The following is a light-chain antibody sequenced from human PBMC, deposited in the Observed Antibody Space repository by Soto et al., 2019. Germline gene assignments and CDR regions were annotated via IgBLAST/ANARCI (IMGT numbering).Light chain of an antibody. CDR2: AAS. J-gene: IGKJ4*01. Sequence: DIQMTQSPSSLSASVGDRVTITCRASQSISNYLNWYQQELGEAPKLLIYAASSLQSGVPSRFSGSGSGTDFTLTISGLQPEDSASYFCQQSMSAPLTFGGGTKVDIK. V-gene: IGKV1-39*01. CDR1: QSISNY. CDR3: QQSMSAPLT.